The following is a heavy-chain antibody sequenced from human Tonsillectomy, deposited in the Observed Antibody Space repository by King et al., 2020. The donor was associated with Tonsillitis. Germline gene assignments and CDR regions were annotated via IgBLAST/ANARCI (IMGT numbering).Heavy chain of an antibody. D-gene: IGHD3-22*01. V-gene: IGHV1-69*01. Sequence: QLVQSGAEVKKPGSSVKVSCKASGGTFSSYAISWVRQAPGQGLEWMGGIIPIFGTANYAQKFQGRVTITADESTSTAYMELSSLRSEDTAVYYCARPKSRAYDSSADAFDIWGQGTMVTVSS. CDR2: IIPIFGTA. J-gene: IGHJ3*02. CDR3: ARPKSRAYDSSADAFDI. CDR1: GGTFSSYA.